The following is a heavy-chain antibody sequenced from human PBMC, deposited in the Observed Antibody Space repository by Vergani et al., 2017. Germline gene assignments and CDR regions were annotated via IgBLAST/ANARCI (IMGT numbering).Heavy chain of an antibody. V-gene: IGHV4-34*10. CDR1: GGSFSGYY. D-gene: IGHD3-10*01. Sequence: QVQLQESGPGLVKPSETLSLTCAVYGGSFSGYYWSWIRQPPGKGLEWIGEINHSGSTNYNPSLKSRVTISVDTSKNQFSLKLSSVTAADTAVYYCARDRYYGRIPKNDYWGQGTLVTVSS. CDR3: ARDRYYGRIPKNDY. CDR2: INHSGST. J-gene: IGHJ4*02.